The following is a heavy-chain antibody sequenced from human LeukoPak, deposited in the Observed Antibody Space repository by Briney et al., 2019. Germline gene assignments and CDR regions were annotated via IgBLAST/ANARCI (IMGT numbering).Heavy chain of an antibody. CDR1: GGSISSYY. V-gene: IGHV4-59*12. CDR2: ISDSGGT. Sequence: SETLSLTCTVSGGSISSYYWSWIRQPPGKGLEWTGYISDSGGTNYNPSLKSRVTISVDTSKNQFSLKLSSVTAADTAVYYCARRGSYYRGGWFDPWGQGTLVTVSS. CDR3: ARRGSYYRGGWFDP. D-gene: IGHD3-10*01. J-gene: IGHJ5*02.